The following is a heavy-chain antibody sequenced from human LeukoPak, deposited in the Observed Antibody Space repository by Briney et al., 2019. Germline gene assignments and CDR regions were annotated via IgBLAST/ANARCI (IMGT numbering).Heavy chain of an antibody. CDR2: IYTSGNT. CDR1: GGSISSSSYY. V-gene: IGHV4-39*07. D-gene: IGHD6-13*01. CDR3: ARAEIAGYYFDY. Sequence: SETLSLTCTVSGGSISSSSYYWGWIRQPPGKGLEWIGRIYTSGNTNYNPSLKSRVTMSVDTSKNQFSLKLSSVTAADTAVYYCARAEIAGYYFDYWGQGTLVTVSS. J-gene: IGHJ4*02.